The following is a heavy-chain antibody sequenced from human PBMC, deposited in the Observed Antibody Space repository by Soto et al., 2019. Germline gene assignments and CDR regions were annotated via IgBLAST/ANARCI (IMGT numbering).Heavy chain of an antibody. CDR3: VRDSPIASTYSGYDGIDY. Sequence: QVQLVQSGAEVKKPGSSVKVSCKASGVTFTNDIITWVRQAPGQGLEWMGRIIPLLDIANYAQKFQGRVTITADKSTSTAYMELNSLRSEDTAVYYCVRDSPIASTYSGYDGIDYWGQGTLVTVSS. CDR2: IIPLLDIA. J-gene: IGHJ4*02. D-gene: IGHD5-12*01. V-gene: IGHV1-69*08. CDR1: GVTFTNDI.